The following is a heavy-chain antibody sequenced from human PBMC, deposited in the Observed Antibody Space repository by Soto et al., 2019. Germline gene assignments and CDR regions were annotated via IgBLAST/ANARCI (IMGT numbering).Heavy chain of an antibody. CDR2: IYPSVSS. CDR3: ARKRVGTTFFDN. V-gene: IGHV4-38-2*02. CDR1: GFAISRGYY. D-gene: IGHD1-1*01. J-gene: IGHJ4*02. Sequence: SGTLSLTCNVSGFAISRGYYWSWVRQPPGKGLEWIGSIYPSVSSYHNPSLESRLTLSIDTSKNQFTLKLASVTAADTALYYCARKRVGTTFFDNWRQVTQVP.